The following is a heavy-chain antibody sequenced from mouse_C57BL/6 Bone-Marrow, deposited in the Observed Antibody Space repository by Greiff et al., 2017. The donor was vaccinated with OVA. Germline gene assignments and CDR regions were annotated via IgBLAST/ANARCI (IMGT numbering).Heavy chain of an antibody. Sequence: VQLQQSGAELVRPGASVKLSCKASGYTFTDYYINWVKQRPGQGLEWIARIYPGSGNTYYNEKFKGKATLTAEKASSTAYMQLSSLTSEDSAVYFWARRGYFDYWGQGTTLTVSS. CDR3: ARRGYFDY. V-gene: IGHV1-76*01. CDR1: GYTFTDYY. J-gene: IGHJ2*01. CDR2: IYPGSGNT.